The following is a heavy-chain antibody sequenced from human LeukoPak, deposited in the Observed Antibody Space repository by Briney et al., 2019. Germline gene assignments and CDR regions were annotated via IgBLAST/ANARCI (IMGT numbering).Heavy chain of an antibody. Sequence: PGGSLRLSCAASGFTFSSYWMSWVRQAPGKGLEWVANIKQDGSEKYCVDSVKGRFTISRDNAKNSLYLQMNSPRAEDTAVYYCARLTLFVGDMGYYYYMDVWGKGTMVTVSS. CDR1: GFTFSSYW. CDR3: ARLTLFVGDMGYYYYMDV. J-gene: IGHJ6*03. D-gene: IGHD3-16*01. V-gene: IGHV3-7*03. CDR2: IKQDGSEK.